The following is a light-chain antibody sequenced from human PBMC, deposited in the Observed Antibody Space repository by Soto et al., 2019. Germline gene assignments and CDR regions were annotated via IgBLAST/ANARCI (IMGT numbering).Light chain of an antibody. V-gene: IGKV3D-15*01. Sequence: EIVMTQSPATLSVSPGETASLSCRASQSAGNFLAWYQQKPGQAPRLLIYYISTRATGIPARFSGSGSGTEFTLTINSLQSEDSAVHYCQQHNQWPITVGQGTRLEIK. CDR3: QQHNQWPIT. J-gene: IGKJ5*01. CDR1: QSAGNF. CDR2: YIS.